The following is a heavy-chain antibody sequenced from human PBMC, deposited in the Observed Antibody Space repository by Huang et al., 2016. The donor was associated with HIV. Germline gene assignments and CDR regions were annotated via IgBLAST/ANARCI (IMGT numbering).Heavy chain of an antibody. CDR1: GGPFSSYA. V-gene: IGHV1-69*13. J-gene: IGHJ5*02. CDR2: IIPTCGTA. D-gene: IGHD5-18*01. Sequence: QVLLVQSGAEVRKPGSSVKVSCTAFGGPFSSYARSWVRQVPGQGLEWIGGIIPTCGTANYPQKFQGRVTITVDESTNTGYMELTRLTSEDTAVYYCARTAYSYGFRQGYNWFDPWGQGTPVTVSS. CDR3: ARTAYSYGFRQGYNWFDP.